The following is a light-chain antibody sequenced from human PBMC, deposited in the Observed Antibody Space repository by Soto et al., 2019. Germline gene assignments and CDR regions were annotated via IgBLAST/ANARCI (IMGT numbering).Light chain of an antibody. J-gene: IGLJ1*01. Sequence: QSALTQPASVSGSPGQSITISCTGTSSDVGGYNYVSWYQQHPGKAHKLMIYEVSNRPSGVSNRFSGSKSGNTASLTISGLQAEDEADYYCSSYTSSSTLYVCGTGTKVTVL. CDR2: EVS. CDR1: SSDVGGYNY. CDR3: SSYTSSSTLYV. V-gene: IGLV2-14*01.